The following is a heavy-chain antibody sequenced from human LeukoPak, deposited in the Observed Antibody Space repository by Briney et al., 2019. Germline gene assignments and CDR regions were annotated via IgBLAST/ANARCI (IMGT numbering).Heavy chain of an antibody. J-gene: IGHJ3*02. CDR3: ARDRRYSSSSGGKFDAFDI. D-gene: IGHD6-6*01. CDR2: IYYSGST. Sequence: SETLSLTCTVSGGSISSYYWSWIRQPPGKGLEWIGYIYYSGSTNYNPSLKSRVTISVDTSKNQFSLKLSSVTAADTAVYYCARDRRYSSSSGGKFDAFDIWGQGTMVTVSS. V-gene: IGHV4-59*01. CDR1: GGSISSYY.